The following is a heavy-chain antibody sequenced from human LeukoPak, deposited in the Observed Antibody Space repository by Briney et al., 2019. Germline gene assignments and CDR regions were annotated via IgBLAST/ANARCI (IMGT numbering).Heavy chain of an antibody. CDR1: GGSISSSSYY. CDR2: IYYSGST. Sequence: SETLSLTCTVSGGSISSSSYYWGWIRQPPGKGLEWIGSIYYSGSTNYNPSLKSRVTMSVDTSKNQFSLKLSSVTAADTAVYYCAGAPTGTGNFHHWGQGTLVTVSS. CDR3: AGAPTGTGNFHH. V-gene: IGHV4-39*07. D-gene: IGHD1-1*01. J-gene: IGHJ1*01.